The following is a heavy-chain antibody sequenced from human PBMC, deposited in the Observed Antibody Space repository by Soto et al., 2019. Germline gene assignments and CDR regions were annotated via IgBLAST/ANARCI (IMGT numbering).Heavy chain of an antibody. Sequence: PGGSLRLSCAASGFTFSNYGMHWVRQAPGKGLEWVAVIWYDGSNKYYADPVKGRFTISRDNSKNTLYLQINSLRAEDTAVYYCARDDIPGRAVAIYGMDVWGQGTKVTVYS. CDR2: IWYDGSNK. J-gene: IGHJ6*02. D-gene: IGHD6-19*01. CDR1: GFTFSNYG. CDR3: ARDDIPGRAVAIYGMDV. V-gene: IGHV3-33*01.